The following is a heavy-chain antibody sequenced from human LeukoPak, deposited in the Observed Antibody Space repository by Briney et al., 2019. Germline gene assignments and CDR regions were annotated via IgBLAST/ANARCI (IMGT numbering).Heavy chain of an antibody. V-gene: IGHV4-59*08. Sequence: SETLSLTCNVSDGSISTYYWSWIRQSPGKGLEWIGYFYYSGTTNYNPPLKSRVTISVDTSKNQFSLNLTSVTAADTAVYYCARGESGYYYGLDVWGQGTTVTVSS. CDR2: FYYSGTT. J-gene: IGHJ6*02. CDR1: DGSISTYY. CDR3: ARGESGYYYGLDV. D-gene: IGHD3-16*01.